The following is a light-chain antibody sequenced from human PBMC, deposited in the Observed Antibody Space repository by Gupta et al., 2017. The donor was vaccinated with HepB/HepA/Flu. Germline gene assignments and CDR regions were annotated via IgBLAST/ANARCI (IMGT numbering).Light chain of an antibody. V-gene: IGLV2-14*01. CDR1: SSDVGGYNY. Sequence: QSSLTQPASVSASPGQSTTISCTGTSSDVGGYNYVSWYQQHPGKAPKLMIYDVSNRPSGVSNRFSGSKSGNTASLTISGLQAEDEADYYCTSYTSSSTPEVFGTGTKLIVL. CDR3: TSYTSSSTPEV. CDR2: DVS. J-gene: IGLJ1*01.